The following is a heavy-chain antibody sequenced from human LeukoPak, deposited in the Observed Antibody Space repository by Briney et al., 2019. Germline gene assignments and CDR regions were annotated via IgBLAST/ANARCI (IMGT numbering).Heavy chain of an antibody. Sequence: PSETLSLTCTVSGGSFNGFYWTWIRQPPGKGPEWIGEISHTGITNYNPSLKSRVSISLDTSKNQLSLSLSSVTAADTAVYYCARGLSRDVVLVLGVTTRTNYYGLDAWGQGTTVTVSS. D-gene: IGHD5-12*01. CDR3: ARGLSRDVVLVLGVTTRTNYYGLDA. V-gene: IGHV4-34*01. CDR1: GGSFNGFY. J-gene: IGHJ6*02. CDR2: ISHTGIT.